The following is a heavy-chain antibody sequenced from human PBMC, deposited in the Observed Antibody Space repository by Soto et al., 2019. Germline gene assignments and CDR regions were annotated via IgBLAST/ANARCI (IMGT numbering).Heavy chain of an antibody. J-gene: IGHJ4*02. V-gene: IGHV4-31*03. CDR1: GGSISSGGYY. CDR3: ARGSRTPDGKSERLYYYDSSGPLGRFDY. D-gene: IGHD3-22*01. CDR2: IYYSGST. Sequence: SETLSLTCTVSGGSISSGGYYWSWIRQHPGKGLEWIGYIYYSGSTYYNPSLKSRVTISVDTSKNQFSLKLSSVTAADTAVYYCARGSRTPDGKSERLYYYDSSGPLGRFDYWGQGTLVTVSS.